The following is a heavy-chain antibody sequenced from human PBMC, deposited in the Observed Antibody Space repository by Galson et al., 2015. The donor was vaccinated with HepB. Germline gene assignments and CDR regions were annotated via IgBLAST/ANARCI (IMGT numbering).Heavy chain of an antibody. J-gene: IGHJ4*02. CDR1: GYTFTSYG. CDR3: ARDGGHRYFDWLHPGDNRGTLDY. D-gene: IGHD3-9*01. Sequence: SVKVSCKASGYTFTSYGISWVRQAPGQGLEWMGWISAYNGNTNYAQKLQGRVTMTTDTSTSTAYMELRSLRSDDTAVYYCARDGGHRYFDWLHPGDNRGTLDYWGQGTLVTVSS. V-gene: IGHV1-18*01. CDR2: ISAYNGNT.